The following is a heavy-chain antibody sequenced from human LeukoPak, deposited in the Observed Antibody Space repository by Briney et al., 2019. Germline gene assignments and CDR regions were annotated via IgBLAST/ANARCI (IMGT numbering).Heavy chain of an antibody. Sequence: ASVKVSCKASGYTFTSYDINWVRQATGQGLEWMGWMNPNSGNTGYAQKFQGRVTMTRNTSISTAYMELSSLRSEDTAVYYCARSGGDFWSGYYTGSLWGYTSHYYYGMDVWGQGTTVTVSS. J-gene: IGHJ6*02. CDR2: MNPNSGNT. V-gene: IGHV1-8*01. CDR1: GYTFTSYD. CDR3: ARSGGDFWSGYYTGSLWGYTSHYYYGMDV. D-gene: IGHD3-3*01.